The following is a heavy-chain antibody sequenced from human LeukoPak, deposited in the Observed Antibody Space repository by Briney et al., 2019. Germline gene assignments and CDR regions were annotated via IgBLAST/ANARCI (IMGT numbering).Heavy chain of an antibody. CDR1: GDSISSNTAA. CDR3: ARVNVKIWFDP. Sequence: SQTLSLTCDISGDSISSNTAAWNWIRQSPSRGLEWLGRTYYRSKWYFEYAPSVEGRITVNPDTANNQFSLRLSSVTPEDTAMYYCARVNVKIWFDPWGQGTLVTVSS. D-gene: IGHD2-8*01. V-gene: IGHV6-1*01. J-gene: IGHJ5*02. CDR2: TYYRSKWYF.